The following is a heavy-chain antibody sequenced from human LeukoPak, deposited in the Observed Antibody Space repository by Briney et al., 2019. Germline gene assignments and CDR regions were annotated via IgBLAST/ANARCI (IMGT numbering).Heavy chain of an antibody. CDR1: GFTFSSYE. D-gene: IGHD2-15*01. CDR3: ARYCSGGSCYSSWDYYYYCGMDV. V-gene: IGHV3-48*03. Sequence: GGSLRLSCAASGFTFSSYEMNWVRQAPGKGLEWVSYISSSGSTIYYADSVKGRFTISRDNAKNSLYLQMNSLRAEDTAVYYCARYCSGGSCYSSWDYYYYCGMDVWGKGTTVTVSS. J-gene: IGHJ6*04. CDR2: ISSSGSTI.